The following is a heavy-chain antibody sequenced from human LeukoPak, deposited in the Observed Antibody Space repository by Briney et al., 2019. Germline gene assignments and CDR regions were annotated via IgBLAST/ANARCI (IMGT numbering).Heavy chain of an antibody. D-gene: IGHD5-24*01. V-gene: IGHV4-59*08. J-gene: IGHJ5*02. CDR1: GGSISSYD. Sequence: KTSETLSLTRTVPGGSISSYDWRWIRQPPGKGLEWIGYIYYSGSTKYNPTLKSRVTISVDTSKNQYSLKLRVVTAADTAVYYCARPTSPRDDLWFDPWGQGTLVTVSS. CDR2: IYYSGST. CDR3: ARPTSPRDDLWFDP.